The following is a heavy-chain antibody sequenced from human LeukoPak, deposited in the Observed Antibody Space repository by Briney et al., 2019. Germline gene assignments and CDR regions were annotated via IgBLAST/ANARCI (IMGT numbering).Heavy chain of an antibody. CDR1: GFTFSSYA. D-gene: IGHD6-13*01. CDR2: ISASGGST. V-gene: IGHV3-23*01. CDR3: AKDGMSMGSSWFDD. J-gene: IGHJ4*02. Sequence: PGGSQRLSCAASGFTFSSYAMSWVRQAPGKGLEWVSAISASGGSTFYADSVKGRFTISRDISKNTLYLHLNSLRVEDTAVYYCAKDGMSMGSSWFDDWGQGTLVTVSS.